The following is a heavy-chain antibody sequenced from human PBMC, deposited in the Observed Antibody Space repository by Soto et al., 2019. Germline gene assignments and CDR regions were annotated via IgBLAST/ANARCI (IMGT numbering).Heavy chain of an antibody. D-gene: IGHD5-18*01. V-gene: IGHV4-30-4*01. CDR1: GGSIRSGDYY. Sequence: SETLSLTCTASGGSIRSGDYYWSWIRQPPGKGLEWIGYIYYSGSTYYNPSLQSRVTISLDTSKNQFSLRLTSVTAADTAVYYCARDLDTAMSRGAFDIWGQGTMVTVSS. J-gene: IGHJ3*02. CDR3: ARDLDTAMSRGAFDI. CDR2: IYYSGST.